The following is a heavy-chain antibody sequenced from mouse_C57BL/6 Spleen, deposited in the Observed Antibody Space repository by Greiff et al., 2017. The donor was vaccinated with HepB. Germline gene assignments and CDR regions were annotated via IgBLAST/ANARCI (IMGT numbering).Heavy chain of an antibody. CDR1: GFTFSSYA. V-gene: IGHV5-9-1*02. CDR3: TRDRIYYGNFEAMDY. Sequence: EVMLVESGEGLVKPGGSLKLSCAASGFTFSSYAMSWVRQTPEKRLEWVAYISSGGDYIYYADTVKGRFTISRDNARNTLYLQMSSLKSEDTAMYYCTRDRIYYGNFEAMDYWGQGTSVTVSS. CDR2: ISSGGDYI. J-gene: IGHJ4*01. D-gene: IGHD2-1*01.